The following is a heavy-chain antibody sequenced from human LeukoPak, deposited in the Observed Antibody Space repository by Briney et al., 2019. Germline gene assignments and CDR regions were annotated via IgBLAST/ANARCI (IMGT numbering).Heavy chain of an antibody. V-gene: IGHV4-4*07. D-gene: IGHD3-10*01. Sequence: SETLSLTCTVSGGSISSYYWSWIRQPAGKGLEWIGRIYTSGSTNYNPSLKGRVTMSVDTSKNQFSLKLSSVTAADTAVYYCARGVRGVIITGESSYYYYYMDVWGKGTTVTISS. CDR1: GGSISSYY. CDR3: ARGVRGVIITGESSYYYYYMDV. J-gene: IGHJ6*03. CDR2: IYTSGST.